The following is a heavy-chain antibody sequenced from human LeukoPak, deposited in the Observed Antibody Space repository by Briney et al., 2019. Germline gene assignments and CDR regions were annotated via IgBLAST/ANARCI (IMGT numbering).Heavy chain of an antibody. V-gene: IGHV1-24*01. CDR3: ARGAWEVRGVIAQDWFDP. CDR1: GYTLTELS. CDR2: FDPEDGET. Sequence: ASVKVSCKVSGYTLTELSMHWVRQAPGKGLEWMGGFDPEDGETIYAQKFQGRVTMTEDTSTDTAYMELSSLRSEDTAVYYCARGAWEVRGVIAQDWFDPWGQGTLVTVSS. J-gene: IGHJ5*02. D-gene: IGHD3-10*01.